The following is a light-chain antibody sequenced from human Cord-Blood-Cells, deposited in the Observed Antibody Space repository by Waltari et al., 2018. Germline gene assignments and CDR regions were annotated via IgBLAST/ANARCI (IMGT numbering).Light chain of an antibody. CDR1: SSDVGCYNL. CDR3: CSYAGSSTLV. V-gene: IGLV2-23*01. CDR2: AGS. J-gene: IGLJ2*01. Sequence: QSALTQPASVSRSPGQSITLSCTRTSSDVGCYNLVPWDQQHPGKAPKLMIAAGSNRPSGVSNRCSGYKSGNTASLTLSGLQAEDEADYYCCSYAGSSTLVVGGGTKLTVL.